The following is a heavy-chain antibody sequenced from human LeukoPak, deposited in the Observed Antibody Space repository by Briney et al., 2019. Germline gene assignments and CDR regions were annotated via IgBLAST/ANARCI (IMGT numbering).Heavy chain of an antibody. V-gene: IGHV3-21*01. CDR1: GFTFSSYS. CDR3: ASMRGGYEGYFDY. CDR2: ISSSGSYI. D-gene: IGHD3-16*01. J-gene: IGHJ4*02. Sequence: GGSLRLSCAASGFTFSSYSMNWVRQAPGKGLEWVSSISSSGSYIYFADSVRGRFTISRDNAKNSLYLQMRSLRAEVTAVYYCASMRGGYEGYFDYWGQGTLVTVSS.